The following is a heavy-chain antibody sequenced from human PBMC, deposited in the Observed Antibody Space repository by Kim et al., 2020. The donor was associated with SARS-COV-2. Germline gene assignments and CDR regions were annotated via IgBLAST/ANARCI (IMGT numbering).Heavy chain of an antibody. Sequence: GGSLRLSCAASGFTFSSYGMHWVRQAPGKGLEWVAVISYDGSNKYYADSVKGRFTISRDNSKNTLYLQMNSLRAEDTAVYYCAKVSGSYWGQGTLVTVSS. CDR2: ISYDGSNK. D-gene: IGHD2-15*01. J-gene: IGHJ4*02. V-gene: IGHV3-30*18. CDR3: AKVSGSY. CDR1: GFTFSSYG.